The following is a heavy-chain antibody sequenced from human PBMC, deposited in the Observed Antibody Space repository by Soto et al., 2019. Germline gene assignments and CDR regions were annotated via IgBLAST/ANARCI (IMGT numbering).Heavy chain of an antibody. CDR1: GGSISSSSQY. V-gene: IGHV4-39*07. Sequence: SETLSLTCTVSGGSISSSSQYWDWIRQPPKKGLEWIGSIFYSGSTYYNPSLKSRVTISVDTSKNQFSLKLSSVTAADTAVYYCARSPSAANYYYYMDVWGKGTTVTVSS. CDR3: ARSPSAANYYYYMDV. J-gene: IGHJ6*03. CDR2: IFYSGST. D-gene: IGHD2-2*01.